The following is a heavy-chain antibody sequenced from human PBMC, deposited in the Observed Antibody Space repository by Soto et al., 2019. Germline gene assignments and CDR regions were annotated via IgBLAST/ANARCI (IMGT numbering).Heavy chain of an antibody. CDR3: ARPSYSSSWLPNLDY. J-gene: IGHJ4*02. CDR1: GGTFNNYA. CDR2: IVPMFGPA. D-gene: IGHD5-12*01. Sequence: ASVKVSCKASGGTFNNYAIHWVRQAPGQGLEWMGGIVPMFGPAKYPEKFRGRVSITADDSTSTAYMELRSLTSEDTAMYYCARPSYSSSWLPNLDYWGQGTLVTVS. V-gene: IGHV1-69*13.